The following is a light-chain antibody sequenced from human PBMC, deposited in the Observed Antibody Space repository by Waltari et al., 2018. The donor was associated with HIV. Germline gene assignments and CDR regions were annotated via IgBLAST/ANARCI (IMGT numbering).Light chain of an antibody. CDR3: QQRSNWPPYT. CDR2: DAS. J-gene: IGKJ2*01. V-gene: IGKV3-11*01. Sequence: EIVLTQSPATLSLSPGERATLSCRASQSVGYYLAWYRQKPGQAPRLLIYDASNRATGIPARFSGSGSGTDFTLTISSLEPEDFAVYYCQQRSNWPPYTFGQGTKLEIK. CDR1: QSVGYY.